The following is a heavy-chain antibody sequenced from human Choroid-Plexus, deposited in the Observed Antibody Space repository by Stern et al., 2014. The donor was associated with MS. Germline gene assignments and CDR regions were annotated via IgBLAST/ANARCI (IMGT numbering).Heavy chain of an antibody. D-gene: IGHD2/OR15-2a*01. Sequence: QVQLMQSGGGVVQPGRPLRLSCVASGFTFGSCAMHWVRQAPGKGLEWVAGVSYDGSNKYYADSGKGRFTISRDNSQNTLYMQMSSLRPEDTAVYYCAKDRHYLTYFFDHWGQGSLVTVSS. CDR2: VSYDGSNK. V-gene: IGHV3-30*18. CDR1: GFTFGSCA. CDR3: AKDRHYLTYFFDH. J-gene: IGHJ5*02.